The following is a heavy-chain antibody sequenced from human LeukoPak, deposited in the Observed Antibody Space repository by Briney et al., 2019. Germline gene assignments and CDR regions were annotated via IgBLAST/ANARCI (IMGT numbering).Heavy chain of an antibody. V-gene: IGHV5-51*01. CDR2: IYPGDSDT. Sequence: GESLKFSCQGSGYTFTSYWIGWVRQMPVKGLEWMGSIYPGDSDTKYSASFQGQVIISVDKSTNTAYLQWKSLKASDTAMYYCARGDVVRGVSWFDSWGQGALVTVSS. CDR1: GYTFTSYW. D-gene: IGHD2-21*02. CDR3: ARGDVVRGVSWFDS. J-gene: IGHJ5*01.